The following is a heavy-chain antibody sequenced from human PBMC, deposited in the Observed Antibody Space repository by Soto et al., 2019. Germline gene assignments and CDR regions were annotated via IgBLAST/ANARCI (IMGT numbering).Heavy chain of an antibody. J-gene: IGHJ6*02. V-gene: IGHV3-15*06. CDR3: TADIPNISANYGMDV. D-gene: IGHD6-25*01. Sequence: GGSLRLSCAASGFSFSGYTMNWVRQAPGKGLEWVGRIETKIEGGTTNYAAPVKGRFTVSGDDSKNTVYLHMNSLRTEDTAVYYCTADIPNISANYGMDVWGQGTTVTVSS. CDR1: GFSFSGYT. CDR2: IETKIEGGTT.